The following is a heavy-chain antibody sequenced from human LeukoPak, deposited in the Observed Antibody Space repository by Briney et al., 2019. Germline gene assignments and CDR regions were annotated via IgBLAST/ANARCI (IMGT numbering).Heavy chain of an antibody. D-gene: IGHD1-7*01. J-gene: IGHJ3*01. CDR1: DDFASADYY. Sequence: SETLSLTCIVSDDFASADYYWGWMRQPPGMGLEWFGSIYPSGKTSYNPSLNSRIAISLDISTNQFSLRLTCVPASDTAVYFCARPTQPRAQNYRRGHARHVWGPGTMVTDSS. CDR3: ARPTQPRAQNYRRGHARHV. V-gene: IGHV4-38-2*02. CDR2: IYPSGKT.